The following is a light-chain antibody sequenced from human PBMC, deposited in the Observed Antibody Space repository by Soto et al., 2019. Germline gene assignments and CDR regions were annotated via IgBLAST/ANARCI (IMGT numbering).Light chain of an antibody. V-gene: IGLV2-8*01. Sequence: QSALTQPPSASGSPGQSVTISCTGTSSDVGAFNYVSWYQQHPGKAPKLIIYAVSTRPSGVPDRFSGSKSGNTASLTVSGLQAEDEADYYCSSYAGNNAYVFGTGTKVTVL. J-gene: IGLJ1*01. CDR1: SSDVGAFNY. CDR2: AVS. CDR3: SSYAGNNAYV.